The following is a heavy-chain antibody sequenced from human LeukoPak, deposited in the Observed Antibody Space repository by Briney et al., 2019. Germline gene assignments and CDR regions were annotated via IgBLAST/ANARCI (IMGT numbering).Heavy chain of an antibody. J-gene: IGHJ4*02. Sequence: PGGSLRLSCAASGFTFSTYGMHWVRQAPGKGLEWVAVIWYDGSNKYYADSVKGRFTISRDNSKNTLYLQMNSLRAEDTAVYYCARARGSSSWYGIDYWGQGTLVTVSS. CDR2: IWYDGSNK. CDR3: ARARGSSSWYGIDY. D-gene: IGHD6-13*01. V-gene: IGHV3-33*01. CDR1: GFTFSTYG.